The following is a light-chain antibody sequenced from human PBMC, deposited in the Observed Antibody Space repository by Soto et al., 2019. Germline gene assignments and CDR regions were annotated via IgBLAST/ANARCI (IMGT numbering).Light chain of an antibody. V-gene: IGKV1-39*01. CDR1: LDIGTF. J-gene: IGKJ4*01. CDR3: QQTCSPPLI. CDR2: SAF. Sequence: DIQMTQSPSSLSASVGDRVTMSCRASLDIGTFLSWYQKKPGNAPRLFIFSAFSLQSGVSSRFSGSGSATHFTLTIRNLQPEDFATYYCQQTCSPPLIFGGGTNVDI.